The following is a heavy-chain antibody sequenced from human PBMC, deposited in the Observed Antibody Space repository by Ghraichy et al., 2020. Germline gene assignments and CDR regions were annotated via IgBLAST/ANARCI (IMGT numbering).Heavy chain of an antibody. CDR1: GYTFTGYY. Sequence: ASVKVSCKASGYTFTGYYMHWVRQAPGQGLEWMGRINPNSGGTNYAQKFQGRVTMTRDTSISTAYMELNRLRSDDTAVYYCANLLIVATKNDAFDIWGQGTMVTVSS. D-gene: IGHD5-12*01. CDR2: INPNSGGT. V-gene: IGHV1-2*06. J-gene: IGHJ3*02. CDR3: ANLLIVATKNDAFDI.